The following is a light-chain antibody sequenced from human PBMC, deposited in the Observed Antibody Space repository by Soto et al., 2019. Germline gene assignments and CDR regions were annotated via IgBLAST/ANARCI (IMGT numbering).Light chain of an antibody. CDR2: DVN. Sequence: QSALTQPRPVSGSPGQSVTISCTGSSSDVGAYNFASWYQQHPGAAPKLLIHDVNKRPPGVPDRFSASKSGNTASLTISGLQAEDEADYYCCSYAGEYKYVFGSGTKVTVL. CDR1: SSDVGAYNF. J-gene: IGLJ1*01. CDR3: CSYAGEYKYV. V-gene: IGLV2-11*01.